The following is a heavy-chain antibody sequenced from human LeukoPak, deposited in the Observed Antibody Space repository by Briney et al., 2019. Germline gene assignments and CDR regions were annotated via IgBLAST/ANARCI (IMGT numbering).Heavy chain of an antibody. J-gene: IGHJ4*02. CDR3: LRERPRQMQHMVADDC. D-gene: IGHD6-13*01. CDR2: ISSYNGNT. Sequence: ASVKVSCKASGYTFTSYAITWVRQAPGQGLEWMGWISSYNGNTNYAQKLQGRVTMTTETSTSTAYMELRSLTSDDTGVYYCLRERPRQMQHMVADDCWGQGTLVIVSS. V-gene: IGHV1-18*01. CDR1: GYTFTSYA.